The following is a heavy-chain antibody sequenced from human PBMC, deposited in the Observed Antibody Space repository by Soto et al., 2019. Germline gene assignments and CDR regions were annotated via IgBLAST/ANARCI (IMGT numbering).Heavy chain of an antibody. CDR3: ARRTQTLRFLEWLFDY. J-gene: IGHJ4*02. V-gene: IGHV4-59*08. Sequence: SETLSLTCTVSGVSISSYYWSWIRQSPGKGLEWIGHVHYSEHTHYNVSLEGRVTMSVDTSKNQFSLKLSSVTAADTAVYYCARRTQTLRFLEWLFDYWGQGTLVTVSS. D-gene: IGHD3-3*01. CDR1: GVSISSYY. CDR2: VHYSEHT.